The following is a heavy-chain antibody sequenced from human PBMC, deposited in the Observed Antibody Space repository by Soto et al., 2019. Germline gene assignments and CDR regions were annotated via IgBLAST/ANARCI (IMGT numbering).Heavy chain of an antibody. CDR3: ARRTSGSYADSDY. J-gene: IGHJ4*02. CDR1: GGSISSSSYY. D-gene: IGHD1-26*01. Sequence: SETLSLTCTVSGGSISSSSYYWGWIHQPPGKGLEWIGSIYYSGSTYYNPSLKSRVTISVDTSKNQFSLKLSSVTAADTAVYYCARRTSGSYADSDYCGQGTLVTVSS. CDR2: IYYSGST. V-gene: IGHV4-39*01.